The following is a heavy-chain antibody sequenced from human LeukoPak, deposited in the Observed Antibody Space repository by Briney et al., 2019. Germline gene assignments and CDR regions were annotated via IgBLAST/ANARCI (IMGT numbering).Heavy chain of an antibody. CDR2: ISSSSSYT. Sequence: GGALRLSFAASGFPFSYYYMSWIRPAPGKGLEWGSYISSSSSYTNYADSVKGRFTISRDNAKNSLYLQMNSLRAEDTAVYYCARDLGSGYSGYVPFDYWGQGTLVTVSS. V-gene: IGHV3-11*06. CDR1: GFPFSYYY. D-gene: IGHD5-12*01. J-gene: IGHJ4*02. CDR3: ARDLGSGYSGYVPFDY.